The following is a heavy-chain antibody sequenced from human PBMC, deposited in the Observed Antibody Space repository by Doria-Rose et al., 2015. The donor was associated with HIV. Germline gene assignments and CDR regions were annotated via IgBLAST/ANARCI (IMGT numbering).Heavy chain of an antibody. CDR2: IFSDDEM. V-gene: IGHV2-26*01. D-gene: IGHD6-13*01. Sequence: QITLMESGPVLVKPTETLTLTCTVSGVSLSSPGMGVSWIRQPPGKALEWLANIFSDDEMSYKTYLKSRLTISRGTSKSQVVLIMTDMDPVDTATYYCARIKSSRWYHKYYFDFWGQGTLVIVSA. CDR1: GVSLSSPGMG. J-gene: IGHJ4*02. CDR3: ARIKSSRWYHKYYFDF.